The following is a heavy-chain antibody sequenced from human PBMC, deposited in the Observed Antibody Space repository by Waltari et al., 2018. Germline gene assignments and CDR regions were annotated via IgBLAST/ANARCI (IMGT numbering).Heavy chain of an antibody. D-gene: IGHD7-27*01. Sequence: EVQLVESGGALVQPGGSLKLSCAASGLIISDYAIHWVRQASGKGPEWVCRIRSRVKGDATAYGESVQGRFTISRDDSKNTVYLEMNSLKTDDTAVYYCIRPFEMGIDWGQGTLVTVSS. CDR2: IRSRVKGDAT. CDR3: IRPFEMGID. V-gene: IGHV3-73*01. J-gene: IGHJ4*02. CDR1: GLIISDYA.